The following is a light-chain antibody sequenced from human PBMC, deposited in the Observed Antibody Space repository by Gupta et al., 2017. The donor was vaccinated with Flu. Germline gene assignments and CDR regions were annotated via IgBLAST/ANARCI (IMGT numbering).Light chain of an antibody. Sequence: QGVSSYLAWYQQKPGKAPKLLIFAADALQSGVPSRFRGSGSGTEFTLTISSLQPEDFATYFCQQHVSHPLTFGGGTTVEI. V-gene: IGKV1-9*01. CDR1: QGVSSY. CDR2: AAD. J-gene: IGKJ4*01. CDR3: QQHVSHPLT.